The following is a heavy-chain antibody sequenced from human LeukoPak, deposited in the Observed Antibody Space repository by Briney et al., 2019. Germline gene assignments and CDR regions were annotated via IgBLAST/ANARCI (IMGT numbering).Heavy chain of an antibody. CDR2: IKQDGSEK. CDR1: GFTFSRSW. J-gene: IGHJ4*02. CDR3: AREGAVAVFDY. Sequence: PGGSLRLSCADSGFTFSRSWMSWVRQAPGKGLEWVANIKQDGSEKYYVDSVKGRFTISRDNAKNSLYLQMNSLRAEDTAVYYCAREGAVAVFDYWGQGTLVTVSS. D-gene: IGHD6-19*01. V-gene: IGHV3-7*05.